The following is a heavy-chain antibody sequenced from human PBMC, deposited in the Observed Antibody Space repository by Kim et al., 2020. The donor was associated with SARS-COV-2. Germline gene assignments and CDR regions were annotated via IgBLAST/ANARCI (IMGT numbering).Heavy chain of an antibody. D-gene: IGHD6-19*01. CDR1: GFTFSTYS. CDR3: ARDASGWSRDY. CDR2: ISSRSGYI. Sequence: GGSLRLSCAASGFTFSTYSMNWVRQAPGKGLEWVSSISSRSGYIYYADSVKGRFTISRDNAKNSLYLQMNSPRAEDTAVYYCARDASGWSRDYRGQGTLVTVSS. J-gene: IGHJ4*02. V-gene: IGHV3-21*01.